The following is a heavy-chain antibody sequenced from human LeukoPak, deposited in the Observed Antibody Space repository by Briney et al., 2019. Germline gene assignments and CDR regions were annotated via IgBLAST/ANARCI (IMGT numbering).Heavy chain of an antibody. J-gene: IGHJ4*02. CDR3: ARDAGYGYDRFDY. CDR2: ITSSGTYI. D-gene: IGHD5-18*01. Sequence: KPGGSLRLSCAASGFTFNNYNMNWVRQAPGKALEWVSSITSSGTYIFYADSVKGRFTISRDNAKNSLYLQMNSLRVEDTAVYYCARDAGYGYDRFDYWGQGTQVTVSS. CDR1: GFTFNNYN. V-gene: IGHV3-21*01.